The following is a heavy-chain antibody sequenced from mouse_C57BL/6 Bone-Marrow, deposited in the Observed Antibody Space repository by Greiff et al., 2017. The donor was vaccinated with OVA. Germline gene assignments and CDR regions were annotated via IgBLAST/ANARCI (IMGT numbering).Heavy chain of an antibody. V-gene: IGHV5-12*01. J-gene: IGHJ2*01. D-gene: IGHD2-1*01. Sequence: EVKLMESGGGLVQPGGSLKLSCAASGFTFSDYYMYWVRQTPEKRLEWVAYISNGGGSTYYPDTVKGRFTISRDNAKNTLYLQMSRLKSEDTAMYYCARNENGNSFDYWGQGTTLTVSS. CDR2: ISNGGGST. CDR1: GFTFSDYY. CDR3: ARNENGNSFDY.